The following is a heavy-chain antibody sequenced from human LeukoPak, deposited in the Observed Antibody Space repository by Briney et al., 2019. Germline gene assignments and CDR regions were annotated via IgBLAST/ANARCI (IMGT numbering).Heavy chain of an antibody. CDR1: GFTFDDYA. CDR3: XXXXXXXXXYYTLLHAFDI. V-gene: IGHV3-9*01. Sequence: GGSLRLSCAASGFTFDDYAMHWVRQAPGKGLEWVSGISWNSGSIGYADSVKGRFTISRDNAKNSLYLQMNSLRAEDTALYYXXXXXXXXXXYYTLLHAFDIWGQGTMVTVSS. D-gene: IGHD3-10*01. J-gene: IGHJ3*02. CDR2: ISWNSGSI.